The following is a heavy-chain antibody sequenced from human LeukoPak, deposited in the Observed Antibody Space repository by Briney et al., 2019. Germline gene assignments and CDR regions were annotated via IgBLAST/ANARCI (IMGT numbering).Heavy chain of an antibody. CDR2: ISNSGSVI. J-gene: IGHJ1*01. CDR1: GSTFRSHT. CDR3: ATPAAGPGAEYSLY. V-gene: IGHV3-48*01. Sequence: GGSLRLSCAASGSTFRSHTMNWVRQAPGKGLEWISYISNSGSVIYYADSVKGRFTISRDNAKNSLYLQMNNLRAEDTAVYYCATPAAGPGAEYSLYWGQGTLVIVSS. D-gene: IGHD6-13*01.